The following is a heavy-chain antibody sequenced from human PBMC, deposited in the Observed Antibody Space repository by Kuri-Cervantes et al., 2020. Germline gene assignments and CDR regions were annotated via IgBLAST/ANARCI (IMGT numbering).Heavy chain of an antibody. CDR1: GFTFNDYH. J-gene: IGHJ6*03. V-gene: IGHV3-23*01. Sequence: LSLTCAASGFTFNDYHMSWVRQAPGKGLEWVSAISGTGGGRTYYADSVKGRFTISRDNSKSTLYLQMNSLRAEDTAVYYCAKSQQLGPFFYYYYMDVWGKGTSVTVSS. D-gene: IGHD6-6*01. CDR2: ISGTGGGRT. CDR3: AKSQQLGPFFYYYYMDV.